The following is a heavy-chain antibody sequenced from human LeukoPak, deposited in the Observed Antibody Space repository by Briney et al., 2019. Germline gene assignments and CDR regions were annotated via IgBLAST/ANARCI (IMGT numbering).Heavy chain of an antibody. D-gene: IGHD4-11*01. V-gene: IGHV1-3*04. CDR3: ARGGSRMTTFYIIDY. Sequence: ASVKVSCKASGYTLTSYAIHWVRQAPGQRPEWMGWINTGNGNTKYSQKFQGRVTITRDTSADTAYMELSSLRFEDTAVYYCARGGSRMTTFYIIDYWGQGTLVTVFS. CDR1: GYTLTSYA. J-gene: IGHJ4*02. CDR2: INTGNGNT.